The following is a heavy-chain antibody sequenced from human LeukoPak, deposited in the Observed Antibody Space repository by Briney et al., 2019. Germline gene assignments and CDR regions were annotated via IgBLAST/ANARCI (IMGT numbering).Heavy chain of an antibody. J-gene: IGHJ6*02. CDR1: GYTFTIYG. Sequence: ASVSVSCRASGYTFTIYGISWVRQAPGQGLEWRGWISAYNGNTNYAQKLQGRVTMTTDTSTSTAYMELRSLRSDDTAVYYCARAPRYYDFWSGYYSYGMDVWGQGTTVTVSS. CDR3: ARAPRYYDFWSGYYSYGMDV. CDR2: ISAYNGNT. V-gene: IGHV1-18*01. D-gene: IGHD3-3*01.